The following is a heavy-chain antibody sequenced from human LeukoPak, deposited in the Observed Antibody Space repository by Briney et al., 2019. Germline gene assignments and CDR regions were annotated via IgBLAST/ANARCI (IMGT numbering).Heavy chain of an antibody. Sequence: PGGSLRLSCAASGFTFSSYAMSWVRQAPGKGLEWVSTVSGSGDKTYYVDSVKGRFTISRDNSKNTLYLQMNSLRAEDTAIYYCAKDPPISYNGMDVWGQGTTVTVSS. CDR1: GFTFSSYA. CDR2: VSGSGDKT. CDR3: AKDPPISYNGMDV. V-gene: IGHV3-23*01. J-gene: IGHJ6*02.